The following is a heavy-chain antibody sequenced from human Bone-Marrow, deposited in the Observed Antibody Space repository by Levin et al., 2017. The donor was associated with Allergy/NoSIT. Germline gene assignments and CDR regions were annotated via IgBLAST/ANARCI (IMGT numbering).Heavy chain of an antibody. D-gene: IGHD2-21*01. V-gene: IGHV3-30*04. CDR3: ARINPHCGGECFV. CDR1: GFTFKNFA. Sequence: PGGSLRLSCVASGFTFKNFAIHWVRQAPGKGLEWVALISHDGSNKYYADSVKGRFTISRNNSHNTLHLQMNGLRTEDTAIYHCARINPHCGGECFVWGQGALVTVSS. CDR2: ISHDGSNK. J-gene: IGHJ4*02.